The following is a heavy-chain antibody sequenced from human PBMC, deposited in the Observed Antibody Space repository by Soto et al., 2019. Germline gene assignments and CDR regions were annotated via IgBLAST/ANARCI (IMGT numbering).Heavy chain of an antibody. D-gene: IGHD6-13*01. V-gene: IGHV4-34*01. Sequence: SETLSLTCAVNGGSFTGYYGCWIRQSPGKGLEWIGEVSHRGSTNYNPSLKSRVTISIDTSKNQFSLKLNSVTAADTGMYYCARNGGSTWYYFASWGQGTVVTVSS. CDR1: GGSFTGYY. J-gene: IGHJ4*02. CDR2: VSHRGST. CDR3: ARNGGSTWYYFAS.